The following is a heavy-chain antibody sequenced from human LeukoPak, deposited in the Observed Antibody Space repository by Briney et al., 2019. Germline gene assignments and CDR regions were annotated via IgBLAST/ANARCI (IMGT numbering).Heavy chain of an antibody. V-gene: IGHV4-34*01. J-gene: IGHJ4*02. Sequence: GSLSLSCAASGFTFSDYAMSWARQPPGKGREWIGNIAYSEYTYYPQSLNSLSTISVNTSRSPFSLKLSSVDAADTAVYYCARGLPLEYGPNITDYWGQGTLVTVSS. CDR2: IAYSEYT. CDR1: GFTFSDYA. CDR3: ARGLPLEYGPNITDY. D-gene: IGHD4/OR15-4a*01.